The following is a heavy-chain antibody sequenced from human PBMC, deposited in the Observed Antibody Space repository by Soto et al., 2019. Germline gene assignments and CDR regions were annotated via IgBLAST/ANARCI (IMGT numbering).Heavy chain of an antibody. V-gene: IGHV2-5*01. J-gene: IGHJ4*02. D-gene: IGHD3-10*01. CDR2: IYWNDDK. Sequence: QITLKESGPTLVKPTQTLTLTCTFSGISLSTSGVGVGWIRQPPGKALEWLAIIYWNDDKHYSPSLKSRLTITKDTSKNRVVLTMTNMDHVDTATYYCAHRRVGKGHDYWGQGTLVTVSS. CDR1: GISLSTSGVG. CDR3: AHRRVGKGHDY.